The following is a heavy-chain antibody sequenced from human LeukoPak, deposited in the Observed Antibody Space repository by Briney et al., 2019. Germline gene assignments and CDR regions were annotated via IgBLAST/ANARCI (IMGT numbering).Heavy chain of an antibody. V-gene: IGHV1-18*01. CDR3: ARALVVADTSVRLWFDP. CDR1: GYTFTSYG. D-gene: IGHD2-15*01. Sequence: ASVKVSCKASGYTFTSYGISWVRQAPGQGLEWMGWISAYNGNTNYAQKLQGRVTMTTDTSTSTAYMELRSLRSDDTAVYYCARALVVADTSVRLWFDPWGQGTLVTVSS. CDR2: ISAYNGNT. J-gene: IGHJ5*02.